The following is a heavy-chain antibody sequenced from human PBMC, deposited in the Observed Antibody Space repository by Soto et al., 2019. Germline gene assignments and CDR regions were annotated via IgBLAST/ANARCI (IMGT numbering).Heavy chain of an antibody. CDR2: IYYSGST. J-gene: IGHJ4*02. CDR1: GGSISSYY. D-gene: IGHD6-6*01. Sequence: SETLSLTCTVSGGSISSYYWSWIRQPPGKGLEWIGYIYYSGSTNYNPSLKSRVTISVDTSKNQFSLKLSSVTAADTAVYYCASSSIAARHFDYWGQGTLVTVSS. CDR3: ASSSIAARHFDY. V-gene: IGHV4-59*08.